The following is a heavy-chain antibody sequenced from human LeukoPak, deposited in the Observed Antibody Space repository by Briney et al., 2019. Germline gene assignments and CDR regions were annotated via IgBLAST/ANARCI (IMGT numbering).Heavy chain of an antibody. CDR1: GGSISSGGYY. CDR3: ARDLLGSSYTPFDYYYMDV. CDR2: IYYSGST. V-gene: IGHV4-31*03. Sequence: SETLSLTCTVSGGSISSGGYYWSWIRQHPGKGLEWIGYIYYSGSTYYNPSLKSRVTISVDTSKNQFSLKLSSVTAADTAVYYCARDLLGSSYTPFDYYYMDVWGKRTTVTVSS. J-gene: IGHJ6*03. D-gene: IGHD3-16*02.